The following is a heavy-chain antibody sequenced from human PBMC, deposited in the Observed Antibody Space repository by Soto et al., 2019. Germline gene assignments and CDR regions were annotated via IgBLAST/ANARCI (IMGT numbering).Heavy chain of an antibody. D-gene: IGHD2-21*01. Sequence: VGSLRLSCAASGFNVKTTYMTWVRQAPGEGLEWVSVIHNSGATYYADSVKGRFTISKDNSKNTVYLQMSSLRAEDTAMYYCAREYSYSYPAWGQGTLVTVSS. CDR1: GFNVKTTY. J-gene: IGHJ1*01. CDR2: IHNSGAT. V-gene: IGHV3-53*01. CDR3: AREYSYSYPA.